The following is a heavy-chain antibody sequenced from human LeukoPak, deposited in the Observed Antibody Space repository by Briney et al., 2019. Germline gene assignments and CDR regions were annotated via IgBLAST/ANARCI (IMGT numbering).Heavy chain of an antibody. D-gene: IGHD3-10*01. CDR2: ISSSSSYI. J-gene: IGHJ3*02. V-gene: IGHV3-21*01. CDR3: ARELLWFGEGAFDI. Sequence: GESLKISCAASGFTFSSYSMNWVRQAPGKGLEWVSSISSSSSYIYYADSVKGRFTISRDNAKNSLYLQMNSLRAEDTAVYYCARELLWFGEGAFDIWGQGTMVTVSS. CDR1: GFTFSSYS.